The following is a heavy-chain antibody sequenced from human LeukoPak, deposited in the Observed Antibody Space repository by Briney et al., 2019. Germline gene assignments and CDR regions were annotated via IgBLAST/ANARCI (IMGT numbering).Heavy chain of an antibody. V-gene: IGHV4-39*07. CDR1: GGSIRSSRYY. CDR3: AREVDTAKFDY. D-gene: IGHD5-18*01. CDR2: IYYSGST. Sequence: SETLSLTCTVSGGSIRSSRYYWGWIRQPPGKGLEWIGNIYYSGSTYYNPSLKSRVTISADTSKNQFSLKLSSVTAADTAVYYCAREVDTAKFDYWGQGTLVTVSS. J-gene: IGHJ4*02.